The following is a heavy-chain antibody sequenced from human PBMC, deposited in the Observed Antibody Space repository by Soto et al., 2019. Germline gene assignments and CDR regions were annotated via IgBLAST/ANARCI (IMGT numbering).Heavy chain of an antibody. J-gene: IGHJ6*02. Sequence: GGSLRLSCAASGFTFSSYSMNWVRQAPGKGLEWVSSISSSSSYIYYADSVKGRFTISRDNAKNSLYLQMNSLRAEDTAVYYCARDETGGIAANQDHYYYGMDVWGQGTTVTVSS. D-gene: IGHD6-13*01. V-gene: IGHV3-21*01. CDR1: GFTFSSYS. CDR2: ISSSSSYI. CDR3: ARDETGGIAANQDHYYYGMDV.